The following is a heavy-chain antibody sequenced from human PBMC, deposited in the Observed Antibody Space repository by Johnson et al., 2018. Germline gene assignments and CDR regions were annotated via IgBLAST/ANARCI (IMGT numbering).Heavy chain of an antibody. CDR1: GFTFSSYG. CDR3: TTDPGYSGYDDYYYYYGMDV. J-gene: IGHJ6*02. V-gene: IGHV3-30*03. D-gene: IGHD5-12*01. CDR2: ISYDGSNK. Sequence: VQLVESGGGVVQPGRSLRLSCAASGFTFSSYGMHWVRQAPGKGLEWVAVISYDGSNKYYADSVKGRFTISRDNSKNTLYLQMNSLKTEDTAVYYCTTDPGYSGYDDYYYYYGMDVWGQGTTVTVSS.